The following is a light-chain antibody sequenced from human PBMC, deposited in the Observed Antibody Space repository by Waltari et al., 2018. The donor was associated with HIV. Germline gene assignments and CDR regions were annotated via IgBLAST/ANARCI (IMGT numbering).Light chain of an antibody. CDR1: TSNIGRNT. CDR2: GKN. J-gene: IGLJ2*01. V-gene: IGLV1-44*01. Sequence: QSVLTQPPSASGTPEQGVTLSCPGTTSNIGRNTVSWFQQFPGTAPKVLIYGKNQRPSGVPDRFSGSKSGTSASLAISGLQSEDEADYYCASWDDSLNGPVFGGGTKLTVV. CDR3: ASWDDSLNGPV.